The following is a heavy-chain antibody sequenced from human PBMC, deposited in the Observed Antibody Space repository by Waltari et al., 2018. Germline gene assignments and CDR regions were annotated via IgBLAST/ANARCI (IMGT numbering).Heavy chain of an antibody. CDR3: ARAGFYRFDY. D-gene: IGHD3-16*02. CDR1: GFTFTDYL. V-gene: IGHV3-74*01. Sequence: VQLVEPGVVLFQPGGSLRLSGTGSGFTFTDYLLHWVRQAPGKGPVCVSRINPDGSDTTYADSVKGRFTISRDNAKDTLYLQMNSLRVEDTAVYYCARAGFYRFDYWGHGTLATVSS. J-gene: IGHJ4*01. CDR2: INPDGSDT.